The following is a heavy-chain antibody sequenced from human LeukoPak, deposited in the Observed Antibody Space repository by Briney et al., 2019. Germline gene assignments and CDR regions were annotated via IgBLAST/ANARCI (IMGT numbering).Heavy chain of an antibody. D-gene: IGHD1-26*01. V-gene: IGHV3-30-3*01. CDR2: ISYDGSNK. Sequence: PGGSLRLSCAASGFTFSSYAMHWVRQAPGKGLEWVAVISYDGSNKYYADSVKGRFTISRDNSKNTLYLQMNSLRAEDTAVYYCAIIVGATPVDYWGQGTLVTVSS. CDR3: AIIVGATPVDY. J-gene: IGHJ4*02. CDR1: GFTFSSYA.